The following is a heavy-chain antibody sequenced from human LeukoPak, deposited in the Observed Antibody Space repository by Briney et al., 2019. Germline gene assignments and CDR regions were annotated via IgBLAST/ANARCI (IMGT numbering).Heavy chain of an antibody. Sequence: GASVKVSCKASGYTFTSYQVHWVRQAPGQGLGWMGIINPSGGSTSYAQELQGRVTMTRDTSTSTVYMELSSLRSEDTAVYYCARGRGYSGSYYFDYWGQGTLATVSS. CDR1: GYTFTSYQ. CDR2: INPSGGST. D-gene: IGHD1-26*01. J-gene: IGHJ4*02. V-gene: IGHV1-46*04. CDR3: ARGRGYSGSYYFDY.